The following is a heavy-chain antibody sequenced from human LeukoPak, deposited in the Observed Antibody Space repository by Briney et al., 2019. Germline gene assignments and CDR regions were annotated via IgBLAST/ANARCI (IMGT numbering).Heavy chain of an antibody. J-gene: IGHJ4*02. CDR2: INHSGST. CDR1: GGSFSGYY. V-gene: IGHV4-34*01. Sequence: SETLSLTCAVYGGSFSGYYWSWIRQPPGKGLEWIGEINHSGSTNYNPSLKSRVTISVDTSKNQFSLKLSSVTAADTAVYYCATYSYSSGWFDYWGQGTLVTVSS. CDR3: ATYSYSSGWFDY. D-gene: IGHD6-19*01.